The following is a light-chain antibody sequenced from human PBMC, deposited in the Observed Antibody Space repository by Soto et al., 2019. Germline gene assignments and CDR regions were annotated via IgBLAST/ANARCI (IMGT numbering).Light chain of an antibody. V-gene: IGKV3D-20*02. Sequence: VLTQSPGTLSLSPGGSATLSCRASQNINNNYLAWYQHKPGQAPRLLMYDASLRATGVPDRFSGSGSGTDFTLTIRRLETEDFAVYYCQQRYRWPPITFGQGTRLEIK. J-gene: IGKJ5*01. CDR3: QQRYRWPPIT. CDR1: QNINNNY. CDR2: DAS.